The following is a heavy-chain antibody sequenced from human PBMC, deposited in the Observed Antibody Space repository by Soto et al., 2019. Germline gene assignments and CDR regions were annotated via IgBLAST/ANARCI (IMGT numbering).Heavy chain of an antibody. CDR2: IDPMDSYT. Sequence: LKISCNGSGYILTRYCITWVHQMPGKGLEWMGRIDPMDSYTNYSPFFQGHVTISADKSIRTAYLQWSSLKASDTAMYYCARVSGYPNYYGMDVWGQGTTVPVSS. V-gene: IGHV5-10-1*01. J-gene: IGHJ6*01. CDR3: ARVSGYPNYYGMDV. CDR1: GYILTRYC. D-gene: IGHD3-22*01.